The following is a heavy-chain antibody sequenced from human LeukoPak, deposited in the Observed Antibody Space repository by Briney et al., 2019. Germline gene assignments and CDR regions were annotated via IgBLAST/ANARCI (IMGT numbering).Heavy chain of an antibody. CDR1: GGSFSGYY. V-gene: IGHV4-34*01. J-gene: IGHJ4*02. CDR3: ARVRGILTGYYRIRGPFDY. Sequence: SETLSLTCAVYGGSFSGYYWSWIRQPPGKGLEWIGEINHSGSTNYNPSLKSRVTISVDTSKNQFSLKLSSVTAADTAVYYCARVRGILTGYYRIRGPFDYWGQGTPVTVSS. D-gene: IGHD3-9*01. CDR2: INHSGST.